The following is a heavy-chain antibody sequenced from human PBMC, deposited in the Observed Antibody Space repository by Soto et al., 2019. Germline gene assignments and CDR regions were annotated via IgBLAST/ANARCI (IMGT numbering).Heavy chain of an antibody. CDR2: ISYDGSNK. CDR1: GFTFSSYG. Sequence: PGGSLRLSCAASGFTFSSYGMHWVRQAPGKGLEWVAVISYDGSNKYYADSVKGRFTISRDNSKNTLYLQMNSLRTEDTAVYYCARDQEQWLVPVTWPFYWGQGTLVTVSS. V-gene: IGHV3-30*03. CDR3: ARDQEQWLVPVTWPFY. D-gene: IGHD6-19*01. J-gene: IGHJ4*02.